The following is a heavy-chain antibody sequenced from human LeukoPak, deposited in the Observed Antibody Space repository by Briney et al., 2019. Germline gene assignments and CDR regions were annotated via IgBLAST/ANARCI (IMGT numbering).Heavy chain of an antibody. CDR1: GFTVSSNY. CDR2: IFAGGST. J-gene: IGHJ4*02. D-gene: IGHD3-10*01. Sequence: GGSLRLSCATSGFTVSSNYMSWVRQAPGKGLEWVSVIFAGGSTYYADSVKGRSTISRDNSKNTLYLQMNSLRAEDTAVYYCARDRGGIDYWGQGTLVTVSS. V-gene: IGHV3-66*01. CDR3: ARDRGGIDY.